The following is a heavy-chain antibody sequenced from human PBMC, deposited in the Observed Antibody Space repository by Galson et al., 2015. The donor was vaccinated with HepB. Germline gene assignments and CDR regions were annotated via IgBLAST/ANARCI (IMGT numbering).Heavy chain of an antibody. J-gene: IGHJ1*01. CDR3: ARGRYSSGRVAEYFLH. CDR2: INHSGST. CDR1: GGSFSGYY. D-gene: IGHD6-19*01. V-gene: IGHV4-34*01. Sequence: LSLTCAVYGGSFSGYYWSWIRQPPGKGLEWIGEINHSGSTNYNPSLKSRVTISVDTSKNQFSLKLSSVTAADTAVYYCARGRYSSGRVAEYFLHWGQGTLVTVSS.